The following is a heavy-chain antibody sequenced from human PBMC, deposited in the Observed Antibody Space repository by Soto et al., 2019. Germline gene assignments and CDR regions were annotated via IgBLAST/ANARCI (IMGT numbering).Heavy chain of an antibody. J-gene: IGHJ5*02. CDR2: IDYSGST. CDR1: GGSVSSGSYY. CDR3: ARVYDFVWGSYRPFDH. D-gene: IGHD3-16*02. Sequence: PSETLSLTCTVSGGSVSSGSYYWNWVRQPPGKGLEWIGYIDYSGSTNYNPPLKSRVTISIDTSKNQFSLKLNSVTAADTAVYYCARVYDFVWGSYRPFDHWGQGTLVTVSS. V-gene: IGHV4-61*01.